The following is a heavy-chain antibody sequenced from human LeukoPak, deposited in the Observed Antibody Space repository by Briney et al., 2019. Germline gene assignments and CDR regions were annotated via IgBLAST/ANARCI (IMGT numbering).Heavy chain of an antibody. Sequence: GGSLRLSCAASGFTFSDYYMSWIRQAPGKGLEWVSYISSSGSTIYYADSVKGRFTISRDNAKNSLYLQMNSLRAEDTAVYYCARVSSDILTGPKYYFDYWDQGTLVTVSS. CDR2: ISSSGSTI. CDR1: GFTFSDYY. J-gene: IGHJ4*02. V-gene: IGHV3-11*01. D-gene: IGHD3-9*01. CDR3: ARVSSDILTGPKYYFDY.